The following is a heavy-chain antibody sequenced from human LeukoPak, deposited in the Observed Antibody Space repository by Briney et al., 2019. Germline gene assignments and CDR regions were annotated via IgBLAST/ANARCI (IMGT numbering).Heavy chain of an antibody. CDR2: INHSGST. V-gene: IGHV4-34*01. Sequence: KPSETLSLTCAVYGGSFSGYYWSWIRQPPGKGLEWIGEINHSGSTNYNPSLKSRVTISVDTSKNQFSLKLSSVTAADTAVYYCARGVGFWSGYIDYWGQGTPVTVSS. D-gene: IGHD3-3*01. CDR1: GGSFSGYY. CDR3: ARGVGFWSGYIDY. J-gene: IGHJ4*02.